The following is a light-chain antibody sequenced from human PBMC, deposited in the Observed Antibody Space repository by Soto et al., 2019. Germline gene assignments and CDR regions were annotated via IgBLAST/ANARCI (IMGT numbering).Light chain of an antibody. J-gene: IGLJ1*01. CDR1: SSDVGGYNY. CDR3: SSHTTTGTLQV. Sequence: QSVLTQPASVSGSPGQSITISCTGTSSDVGGYNYVSWYQQHPDKAPKLMIYEVSNRPSGVSNRFSGSKSGNTASLTISGLQAEDEADYYCSSHTTTGTLQVFGTGTKLTVL. CDR2: EVS. V-gene: IGLV2-14*03.